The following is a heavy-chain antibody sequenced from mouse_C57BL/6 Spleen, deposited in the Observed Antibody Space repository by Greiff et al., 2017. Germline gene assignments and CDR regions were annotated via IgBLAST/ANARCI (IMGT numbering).Heavy chain of an antibody. V-gene: IGHV1-42*01. CDR3: ARGGRDGYYDWYFDV. Sequence: EVQLQQSGPELVKPGASVKISCKASGYSFTGYYMNWVKQSPEKSLEWIGEINPSTGGTTYNQKFKAKATLTVDKSSSTAYMQLKSLTSEDSAVYYCARGGRDGYYDWYFDVWGTGTTVTVSS. CDR2: INPSTGGT. J-gene: IGHJ1*03. CDR1: GYSFTGYY. D-gene: IGHD2-3*01.